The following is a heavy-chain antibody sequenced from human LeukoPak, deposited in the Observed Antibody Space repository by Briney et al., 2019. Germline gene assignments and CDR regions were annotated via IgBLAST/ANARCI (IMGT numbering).Heavy chain of an antibody. Sequence: GGSLRLSCAASGFTFSSYGMHWVRQAPGKGLKWVAFIRYDGSNKYYADSVKGRFTISRDNSKNTLYLQMNSLRAEDTAVYYCANGLRGHSYGCFDYWGQGTLVTVSS. J-gene: IGHJ4*02. D-gene: IGHD5-18*01. V-gene: IGHV3-30*02. CDR2: IRYDGSNK. CDR3: ANGLRGHSYGCFDY. CDR1: GFTFSSYG.